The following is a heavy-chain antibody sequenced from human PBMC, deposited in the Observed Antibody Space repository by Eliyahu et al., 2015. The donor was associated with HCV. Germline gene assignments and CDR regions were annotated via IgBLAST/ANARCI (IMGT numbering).Heavy chain of an antibody. CDR3: ALNTYYDILPSYYYYMDV. CDR1: GFTFSSYS. J-gene: IGHJ6*03. V-gene: IGHV3-21*01. D-gene: IGHD3-9*01. Sequence: EVQLVESGGGLVKPGGSLRLSCAASGFTFSSYSMNWVRQAPGKGLEWVSSISSSSSYIYYADSVKGRFTISRDNAKNSLYLQMNSLRAEDTAVYYCALNTYYDILPSYYYYMDVWGKGTTVTVSS. CDR2: ISSSSSYI.